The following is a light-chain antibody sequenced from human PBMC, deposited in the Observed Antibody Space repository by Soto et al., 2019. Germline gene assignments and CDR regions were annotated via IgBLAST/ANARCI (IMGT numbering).Light chain of an antibody. V-gene: IGKV1-5*03. Sequence: DIQMTQSPSALSASVGDRVTITCRASQNIFTWLAWYQKKPGKAPTLLIYKTSILQSGVPPRFSGSGSGTEFSLTIASLQPEDFATYYCQQYSFYYSFGQGTKLEIK. CDR1: QNIFTW. CDR3: QQYSFYYS. CDR2: KTS. J-gene: IGKJ2*03.